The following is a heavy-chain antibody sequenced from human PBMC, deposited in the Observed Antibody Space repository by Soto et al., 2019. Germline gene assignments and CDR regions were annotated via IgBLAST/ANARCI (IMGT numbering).Heavy chain of an antibody. CDR1: GGSFSGYQ. V-gene: IGHV4-34*01. CDR3: ARGLILWFGELSRRGGYYYYMDV. Sequence: QVQLQQWGAGLLKPSETLSLTCAVYGGSFSGYQWTWIRQTPGKGLEWIGEFNDSGNINYNPSLKSLVNIFLVAPKKQISLKLSSVTAADTAVYYCARGLILWFGELSRRGGYYYYMDVWGEGTTVIVSS. J-gene: IGHJ6*03. D-gene: IGHD3-10*01. CDR2: FNDSGNI.